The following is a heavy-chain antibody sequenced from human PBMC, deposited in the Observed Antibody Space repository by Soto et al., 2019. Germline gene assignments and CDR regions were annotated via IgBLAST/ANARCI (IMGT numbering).Heavy chain of an antibody. J-gene: IGHJ4*02. CDR2: IYPGDSDT. Sequence: GESLKISCKGSGYSFTSYWIGWVRQMPGEGLEWMGIIYPGDSDTRYSPSFQGQVTISADKSISTAYLQWSSLKASDTAMYYCARAYYYDSSGYYYLSYWGQGTLVTVSS. D-gene: IGHD3-22*01. CDR3: ARAYYYDSSGYYYLSY. CDR1: GYSFTSYW. V-gene: IGHV5-51*01.